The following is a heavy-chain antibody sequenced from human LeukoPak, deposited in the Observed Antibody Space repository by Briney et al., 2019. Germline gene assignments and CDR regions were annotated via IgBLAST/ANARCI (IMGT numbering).Heavy chain of an antibody. Sequence: PGGSLRLSCAASGFTFSSYAMSWVRQAPGKGLEWVSAISGSGGSTYYADSVKGRFTISRDNSKNTLYLQMNSLRAEDTAVYYCAEDEYSGYVGWFDPWGQGTLVTVSS. V-gene: IGHV3-23*01. CDR1: GFTFSSYA. J-gene: IGHJ5*02. D-gene: IGHD5-12*01. CDR3: AEDEYSGYVGWFDP. CDR2: ISGSGGST.